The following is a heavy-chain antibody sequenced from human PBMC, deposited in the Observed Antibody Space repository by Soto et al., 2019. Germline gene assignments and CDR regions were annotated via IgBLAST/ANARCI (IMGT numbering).Heavy chain of an antibody. V-gene: IGHV1-2*02. Sequence: QVQLVQSGAEVKKPGASVKVSCKASGYTFTGYYMHWVRQAPGQGLGWMGWINPNSGGTNYAQKCQGRDTRTRYTSSSRAYRTLSRLRTDDTAVYYCARFSATRLFGMDVWCHGTTVTVSS. CDR1: GYTFTGYY. J-gene: IGHJ6*02. D-gene: IGHD3-16*01. CDR3: ARFSATRLFGMDV. CDR2: INPNSGGT.